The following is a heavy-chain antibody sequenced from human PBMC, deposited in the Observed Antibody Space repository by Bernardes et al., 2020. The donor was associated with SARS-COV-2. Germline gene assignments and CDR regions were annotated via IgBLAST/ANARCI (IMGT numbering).Heavy chain of an antibody. J-gene: IGHJ4*02. CDR1: GFTFSRYA. CDR2: IGGSDDST. CDR3: ARSRDYGDFGGILRGYYLDY. Sequence: GGSLRLSCAASGFTFSRYAMSWVRQAPVKGLEWVSTIGGSDDSTYYSDSVKDRFTISRDNSKNTLYLQMNSLRAEDTAVYYCARSRDYGDFGGILRGYYLDYWGQGTLVTVSS. V-gene: IGHV3-23*01. D-gene: IGHD4-17*01.